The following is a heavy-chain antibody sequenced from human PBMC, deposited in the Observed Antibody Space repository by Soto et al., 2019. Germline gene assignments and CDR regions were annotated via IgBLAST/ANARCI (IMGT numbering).Heavy chain of an antibody. Sequence: TETLSLTCAVYGGSFSGYYWSWIRQPPGKGLEWIGEINHSGSTNYNPSLKSRVTISVDTSKNQFSLKLSSVTAADTAVYYCARGSRIAARTINWFDPWGQGTLVTVSS. V-gene: IGHV4-34*01. CDR3: ARGSRIAARTINWFDP. J-gene: IGHJ5*02. CDR2: INHSGST. D-gene: IGHD6-6*01. CDR1: GGSFSGYY.